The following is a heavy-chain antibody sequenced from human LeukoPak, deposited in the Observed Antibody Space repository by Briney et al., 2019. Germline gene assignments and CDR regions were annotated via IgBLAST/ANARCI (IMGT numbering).Heavy chain of an antibody. D-gene: IGHD6-19*01. CDR2: INHSGST. J-gene: IGHJ4*02. CDR3: ARVLMDRSGCIDY. CDR1: GGSFSGYY. Sequence: PSETLSLTCGVYGGSFSGYYWSWIRQSPGKGLEWIGEINHSGSTNYNSSLKSRVSSKNHFSLKLSSVTAADTAVYYCARVLMDRSGCIDYWGQGTLVTVSS. V-gene: IGHV4-34*01.